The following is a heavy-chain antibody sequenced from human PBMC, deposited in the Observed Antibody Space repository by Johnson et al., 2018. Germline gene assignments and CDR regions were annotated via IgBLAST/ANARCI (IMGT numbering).Heavy chain of an antibody. V-gene: IGHV4-4*02. CDR2: IFQSGGT. CDR3: ATVPEGAAGKFDF. Sequence: QVQLQESGPGLVKPSGTLSLTCSVSGDSISNDNWWNWVRQPPGKGLEWLGEIFQSGGTHYNPSPQSRLTISIDKSKNQFSLMLTSVTAAEPAVYYCATVPEGAAGKFDFWGQGTLVTVSS. CDR1: GDSISNDNW. D-gene: IGHD6-13*01. J-gene: IGHJ4*02.